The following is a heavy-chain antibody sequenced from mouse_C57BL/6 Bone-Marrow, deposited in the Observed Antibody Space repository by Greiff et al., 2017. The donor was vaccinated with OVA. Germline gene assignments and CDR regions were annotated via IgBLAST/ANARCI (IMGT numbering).Heavy chain of an antibody. CDR1: GYAFSSSW. V-gene: IGHV1-82*01. CDR3: ARGYYYGSSYDV. Sequence: QVQLQQSGPELVKPGASVKISCKASGYAFSSSWMNWVKQRPGKGLEWIGRIYPGDGGTNYNGKFKGKATLTADKSSSTAYLQLSSMTSEDAAVYFGARGYYYGSSYDVWGTGTTVTVSS. CDR2: IYPGDGGT. D-gene: IGHD1-1*01. J-gene: IGHJ1*03.